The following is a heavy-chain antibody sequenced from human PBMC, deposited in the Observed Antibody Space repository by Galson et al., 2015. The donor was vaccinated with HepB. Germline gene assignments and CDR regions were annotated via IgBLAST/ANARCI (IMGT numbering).Heavy chain of an antibody. J-gene: IGHJ6*03. CDR3: ARDSRDSRSSWYHYYYMDV. CDR2: IYSAGST. V-gene: IGHV3-53*01. Sequence: SLRLSCAASGFTVRSNYMSWVRQAPGKGLEWVSIIYSAGSTYYADSVKGRFTISRDNSKDTLYLQMNSLRTEDTAVYFCARDSRDSRSSWYHYYYMDVWGRGTTVTVSS. CDR1: GFTVRSNY. D-gene: IGHD6-6*01.